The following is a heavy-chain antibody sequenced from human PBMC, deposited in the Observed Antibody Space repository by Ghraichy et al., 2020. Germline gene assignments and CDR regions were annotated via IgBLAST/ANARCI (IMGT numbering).Heavy chain of an antibody. J-gene: IGHJ6*03. D-gene: IGHD3-10*01. CDR2: IYYSGST. V-gene: IGHV4-30-4*01. Sequence: SETLSLTCTVSGGSISSGDYYWSWIRQPPGKGLEWIGYIYYSGSTYYNPSLKSRVTISVDTSKNQFSLKLSSVTAADTAVYYCAGAGVRGYYYYYMDVWGKGTTVTVSS. CDR3: AGAGVRGYYYYYMDV. CDR1: GGSISSGDYY.